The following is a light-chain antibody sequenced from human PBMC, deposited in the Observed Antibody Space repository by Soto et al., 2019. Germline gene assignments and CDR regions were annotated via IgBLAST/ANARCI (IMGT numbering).Light chain of an antibody. V-gene: IGKV3-20*01. J-gene: IGKJ1*01. CDR1: QTLRSGY. Sequence: EIVLTQSPGTLSLSPGDRATLSCRASQTLRSGYLAWYQHKPGQAPRLLIYDVSSRTTGIPDRFSGSGSGTDFTLTIYRLEPEDFAGYYCHQYGSSPRAFGQGTKVDIK. CDR2: DVS. CDR3: HQYGSSPRA.